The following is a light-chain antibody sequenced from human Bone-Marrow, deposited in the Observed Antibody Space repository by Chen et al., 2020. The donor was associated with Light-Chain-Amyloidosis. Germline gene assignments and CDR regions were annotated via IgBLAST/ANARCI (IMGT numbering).Light chain of an antibody. Sequence: DIVMTQSPDSLAVSLGERATINCKASQSVLYSSNNKNFLAWYQQKAGQPPKLLIYWASTRESGIPDRFSDSGSGTDFTLTISSLQAEDVAVYYCQQYFGSLFSFGQGTRLEIK. CDR2: WAS. CDR1: QSVLYSSNNKNF. CDR3: QQYFGSLFS. V-gene: IGKV4-1*01. J-gene: IGKJ5*01.